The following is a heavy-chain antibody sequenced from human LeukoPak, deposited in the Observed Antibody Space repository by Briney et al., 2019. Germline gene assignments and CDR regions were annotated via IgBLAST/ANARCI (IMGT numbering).Heavy chain of an antibody. CDR1: GFTFSNYA. V-gene: IGHV3-21*01. D-gene: IGHD3-22*01. J-gene: IGHJ4*02. CDR2: ISSSSSYM. CDR3: ARDSGLLPIVTYYFDS. Sequence: PGGSLRLSCAASGFTFSNYAMHWVRQAPGKGLEWVSSISSSSSYMYYADSMRGRFTISRDSAQNSLYLQMNGLKAEDTAVDYCARDSGLLPIVTYYFDSWGQGTLVTVSS.